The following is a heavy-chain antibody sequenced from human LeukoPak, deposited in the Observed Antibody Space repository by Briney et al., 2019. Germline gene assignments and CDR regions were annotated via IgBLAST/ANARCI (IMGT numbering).Heavy chain of an antibody. CDR2: MFYSDNT. V-gene: IGHV4-38-2*02. D-gene: IGHD3-22*01. J-gene: IGHJ4*02. CDR3: ARTFYYDSSGPY. Sequence: PSETLSLTCTVFGYSITNGFYWDWIRKPPGRGMEWIGSMFYSDNTYYNPSLKSRVTISVDRSNNQFSLRLSSVTAADTAVYYCARTFYYDSSGPYWGQGTLVTVSS. CDR1: GYSITNGFY.